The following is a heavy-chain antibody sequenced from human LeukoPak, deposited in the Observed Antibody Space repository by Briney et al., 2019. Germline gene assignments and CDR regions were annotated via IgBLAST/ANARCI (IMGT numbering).Heavy chain of an antibody. CDR2: IRYDGSNK. D-gene: IGHD6-13*01. V-gene: IGHV3-30*02. CDR3: AKIAAARFYFDY. Sequence: GGSLRLSCAASGFTFNTYSMNWVRQAPGKGLEWVAFIRYDGSNKYYADSVKGRFTISRDNSKNTLYLQMNSLRAEDTAVYYCAKIAAARFYFDYWGQGTLVTVSS. CDR1: GFTFNTYS. J-gene: IGHJ4*02.